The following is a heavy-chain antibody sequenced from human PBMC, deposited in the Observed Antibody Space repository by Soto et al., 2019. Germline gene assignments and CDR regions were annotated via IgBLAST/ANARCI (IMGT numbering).Heavy chain of an antibody. D-gene: IGHD2-8*01. V-gene: IGHV1-18*04. J-gene: IGHJ5*02. CDR1: GYTFTSYG. CDR3: ARASTYCTNGVCYHNWFDP. Sequence: QVQLVQSGAEVKKPGASVKVSCKASGYTFTSYGISWVRQAPGQGLEWMGWISAYNGNTNYAQKLQGRVTMTTDTATSTAYMELSSLRSDDTAVYYCARASTYCTNGVCYHNWFDPWCQGTLVTVSA. CDR2: ISAYNGNT.